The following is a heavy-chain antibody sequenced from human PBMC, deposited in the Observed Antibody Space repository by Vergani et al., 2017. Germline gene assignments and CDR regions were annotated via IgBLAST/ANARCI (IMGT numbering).Heavy chain of an antibody. V-gene: IGHV4-39*07. CDR1: GGSISSSSYY. J-gene: IGHJ5*02. Sequence: QLQLQESGPGLVKPSETLSLTCTVSGGSISSSSYYWGWIRQPPGKGLEWIGSIYYSGSTYYNPSLKSRVTISVDTSKNQFSLKLSSVTAADTAVYYCARXQLRLITIFGLTENWFDPWGQGTLVTVSS. CDR3: ARXQLRLITIFGLTENWFDP. CDR2: IYYSGST. D-gene: IGHD3-3*01.